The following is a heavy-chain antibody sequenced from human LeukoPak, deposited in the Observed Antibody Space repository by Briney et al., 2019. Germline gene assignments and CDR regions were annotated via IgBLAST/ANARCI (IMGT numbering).Heavy chain of an antibody. CDR3: ARDTRGDGYNYGYYFDY. J-gene: IGHJ4*02. CDR1: GFTFSTYA. Sequence: PGGSLRLSCAASGFTFSTYAMHWVRQAPGKGLEYVSAISSNGGSTYYANSVKGRFTISRDNSKNTLYLQMGSLRAEDMAVYYCARDTRGDGYNYGYYFDYWGQGTLVTVSS. D-gene: IGHD5-24*01. CDR2: ISSNGGST. V-gene: IGHV3-64*01.